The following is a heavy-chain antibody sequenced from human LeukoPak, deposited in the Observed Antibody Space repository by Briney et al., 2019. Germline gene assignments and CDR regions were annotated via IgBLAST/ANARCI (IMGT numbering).Heavy chain of an antibody. CDR3: ARGLSDVY. CDR1: GGSFSGYY. CDR2: INHSGST. J-gene: IGHJ4*02. V-gene: IGHV4-34*01. Sequence: SETLSLACAVYGGSFSGYYWTWIRQPPGKGLEWIGEINHSGSTNYNPSLKSRVTISVDTSKNQFSLILNSVTAADTAVYYCARGLSDVYWGQGTLVTVSS.